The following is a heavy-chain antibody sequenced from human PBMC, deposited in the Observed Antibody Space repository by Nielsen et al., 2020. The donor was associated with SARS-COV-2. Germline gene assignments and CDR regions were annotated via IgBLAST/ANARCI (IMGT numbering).Heavy chain of an antibody. Sequence: LRLSCAVYGGSFSGYYWSWIRQPPGKGLEWIGEINHSGSTNYNPSLKSRVTISVDTSKNQFSLKLSSVTAADTAVYYCARGSQLGKVLGYWGQGTLVTVSS. CDR1: GGSFSGYY. D-gene: IGHD7-27*01. CDR2: INHSGST. CDR3: ARGSQLGKVLGY. V-gene: IGHV4-34*01. J-gene: IGHJ4*02.